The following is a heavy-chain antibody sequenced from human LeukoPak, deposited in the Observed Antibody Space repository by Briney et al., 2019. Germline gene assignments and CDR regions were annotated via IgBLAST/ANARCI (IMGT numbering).Heavy chain of an antibody. D-gene: IGHD6-6*01. CDR2: INPNSGGT. CDR1: GYTFTGYY. J-gene: IGHJ4*02. Sequence: GASVKVSCKASGYTFTGYYMHWVRQAPGQGLEWMGWINPNSGGTNYAQKFQGGVTMTRDTSISTAYMELSRLRSDDTAVYYCARGVAARLQPFDYWGQGTLVTVSS. CDR3: ARGVAARLQPFDY. V-gene: IGHV1-2*02.